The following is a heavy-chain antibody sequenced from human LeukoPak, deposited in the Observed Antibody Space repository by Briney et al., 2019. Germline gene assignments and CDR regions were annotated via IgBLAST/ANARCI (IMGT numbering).Heavy chain of an antibody. CDR2: IYHSGST. CDR1: VYSISSGYY. Sequence: WETLSLTCAVSVYSISSGYYWGWIRQPPGKGLEWIGSIYHSGSTYYNPSLKSRVTISVDTSKNQFSLKLSSVTAADTAVYYCARGPGDLGYWGQGTLVTVSS. D-gene: IGHD7-27*01. CDR3: ARGPGDLGY. V-gene: IGHV4-38-2*01. J-gene: IGHJ4*02.